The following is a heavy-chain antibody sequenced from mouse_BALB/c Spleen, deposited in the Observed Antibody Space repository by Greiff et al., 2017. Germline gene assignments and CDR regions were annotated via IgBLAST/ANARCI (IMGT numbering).Heavy chain of an antibody. J-gene: IGHJ4*01. CDR2: INPSTGYT. Sequence: QVQLQQSGAELAKPGASVKMSCKASGYTFTSYWMHWVKQRPGQGLEWIGYINPSTGYTEYNQKFKDKATLTADKSSSTAYMQLSSLTSEDSAVYYCARGYVGAMDYWGQGTSVTVSS. CDR3: ARGYVGAMDY. V-gene: IGHV1-7*01. CDR1: GYTFTSYW.